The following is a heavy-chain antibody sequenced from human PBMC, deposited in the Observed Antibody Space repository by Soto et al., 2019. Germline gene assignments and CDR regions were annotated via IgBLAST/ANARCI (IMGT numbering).Heavy chain of an antibody. V-gene: IGHV4-31*03. CDR2: IYDSGKT. CDR3: ARGENMFGHETLAY. CDR1: GDSMTRDNFF. D-gene: IGHD3-3*02. J-gene: IGHJ4*02. Sequence: QVQLRESGPRLVRPSQTLSLSCTVSGDSMTRDNFFWTWISQQPGKVLEWLGYIYDSGKTYYNASPKSRITISVGTSESPLSLRLTSVTAADTAVYYCARGENMFGHETLAYWRQGTLVTVSS.